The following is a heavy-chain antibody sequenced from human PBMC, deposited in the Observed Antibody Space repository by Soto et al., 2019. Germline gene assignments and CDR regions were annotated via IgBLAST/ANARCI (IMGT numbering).Heavy chain of an antibody. CDR2: IYHSGST. CDR3: ARVRGTYYDILTGSNWFDP. J-gene: IGHJ5*02. CDR1: RYSISRGYY. D-gene: IGHD3-9*01. Sequence: SETLSLPCAVSRYSISRGYYWGWIRQPPGRGLEWIGRIYHSGSTYYNPSLKSRVTISADTSKNQFSLTLSSVTAADTAVYYCARVRGTYYDILTGSNWFDPWGQGTLVTVSS. V-gene: IGHV4-38-2*01.